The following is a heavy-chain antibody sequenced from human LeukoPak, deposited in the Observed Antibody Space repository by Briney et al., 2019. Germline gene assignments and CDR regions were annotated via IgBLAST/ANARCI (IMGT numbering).Heavy chain of an antibody. V-gene: IGHV4-59*01. CDR2: IYHTGST. D-gene: IGHD6-25*01. Sequence: PSETLSLTCTVSGGSISSYYWSWIRQPPGKGLEWIANIYHTGSTNYNPSLSSRVTISIDTAKNQFSLKLTSVTAADTAVYYRARRGRNSSGWQDYLWGQGTLVTVPS. CDR3: ARRGRNSSGWQDYL. CDR1: GGSISSYY. J-gene: IGHJ4*02.